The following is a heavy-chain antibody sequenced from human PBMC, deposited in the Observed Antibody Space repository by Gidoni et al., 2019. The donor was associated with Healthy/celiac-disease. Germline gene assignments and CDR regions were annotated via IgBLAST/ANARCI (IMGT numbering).Heavy chain of an antibody. D-gene: IGHD3-3*01. CDR3: TSDYIGEYYDFWSGYQYFDY. CDR1: GFNFSNAW. V-gene: IGHV3-15*01. Sequence: EVQLVESGGGLVTPGGYRRLSCAAHGFNFSNAWMSWVRQSPGKGLEWVGRIKSKTDGWTTDYAAPVTGRFTISRDDSKNTLYLQMNILKTEDAAVYYCTSDYIGEYYDFWSGYQYFDYWGQGTLVTVSS. J-gene: IGHJ4*02. CDR2: IKSKTDGWTT.